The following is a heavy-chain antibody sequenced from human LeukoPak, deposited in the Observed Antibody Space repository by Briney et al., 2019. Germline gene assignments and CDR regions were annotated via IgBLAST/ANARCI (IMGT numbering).Heavy chain of an antibody. Sequence: ASVKVSCKASGGTFSSYAISWVRQAPGQGLEWMGGIIPIFGTANYAQKFQGRVTITADKSTSTAYMELSSLRSEDAAVYYCARGRGYSYGYFAWWGQGTLVTVSS. V-gene: IGHV1-69*06. J-gene: IGHJ4*02. CDR1: GGTFSSYA. CDR2: IIPIFGTA. D-gene: IGHD5-18*01. CDR3: ARGRGYSYGYFAW.